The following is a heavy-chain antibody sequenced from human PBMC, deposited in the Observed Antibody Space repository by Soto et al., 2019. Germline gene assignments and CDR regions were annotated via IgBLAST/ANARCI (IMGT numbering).Heavy chain of an antibody. CDR1: GYTFTSYW. V-gene: IGHV5-51*01. CDR3: ASLSRGYNYGLDV. J-gene: IGHJ6*02. Sequence: LKISCKGSGYTFTSYWIGWVRQMPGKGLEWMGIIYPGDSDTRYSPSFQGQVTISADKSISTAYLQWSSLKASDTAMYYCASLSRGYNYGLDVWGQGTTVTVSS. D-gene: IGHD3-10*01. CDR2: IYPGDSDT.